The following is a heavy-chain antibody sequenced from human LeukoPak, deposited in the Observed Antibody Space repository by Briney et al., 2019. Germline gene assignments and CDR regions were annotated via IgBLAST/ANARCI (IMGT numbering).Heavy chain of an antibody. D-gene: IGHD3-22*01. CDR1: GGSFSGYY. V-gene: IGHV4-34*01. CDR3: ARGLHATMTYWDY. CDR2: INHSGRT. Sequence: PSETLSLPCALYGGSFSGYYWSWLRQPPGKGLEWIGEINHSGRTNYNPSLKSRVTISVDKYKNQVSLKLSSVTAADTAVYYCARGLHATMTYWDYWGQGTLVTVSS. J-gene: IGHJ4*02.